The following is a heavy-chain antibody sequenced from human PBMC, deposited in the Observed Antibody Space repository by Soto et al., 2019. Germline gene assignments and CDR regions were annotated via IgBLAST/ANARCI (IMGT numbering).Heavy chain of an antibody. V-gene: IGHV4-61*01. Sequence: PETLSLTCTVSGGSVSSGSYYWSWIRQPPGKGLEWIGYIYYSGSTNYNPSLKSRVTISVDTSKNQFSLKLSSVTAADTAVYYCARRGYYYYYYGMDVWGQRNTVT. D-gene: IGHD3-10*01. J-gene: IGHJ6*02. CDR3: ARRGYYYYYYGMDV. CDR2: IYYSGST. CDR1: GGSVSSGSYY.